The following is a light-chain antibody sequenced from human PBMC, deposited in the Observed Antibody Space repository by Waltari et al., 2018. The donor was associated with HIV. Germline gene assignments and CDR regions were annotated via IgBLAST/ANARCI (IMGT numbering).Light chain of an antibody. CDR1: QNVYANY. J-gene: IGKJ1*01. V-gene: IGKV3-20*01. CDR2: GAS. CDR3: QQYGDSPA. Sequence: DTVLTQSPGTLSLSPAERATLYCRASQNVYANYLAWYQQKPGQAPRVLIYGASDRAAGIPERFSGSGSGTDFALTISKLEPEDFSVYYCQQYGDSPAFGQGTKVEIK.